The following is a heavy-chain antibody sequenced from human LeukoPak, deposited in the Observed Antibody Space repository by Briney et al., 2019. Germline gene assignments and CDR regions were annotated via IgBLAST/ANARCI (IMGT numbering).Heavy chain of an antibody. Sequence: ASVKVSCKASGYTFTNYGISWVRQAPGQGLEWMGWISPNSGKTNYAQKLQDRLTMTTDTSASTAYMELRSLTSADTAVYFCGRDGDYSTSGWLGTFDFGGQGTMVSVSS. CDR2: ISPNSGKT. CDR3: GRDGDYSTSGWLGTFDF. D-gene: IGHD6-19*01. J-gene: IGHJ3*01. CDR1: GYTFTNYG. V-gene: IGHV1-18*01.